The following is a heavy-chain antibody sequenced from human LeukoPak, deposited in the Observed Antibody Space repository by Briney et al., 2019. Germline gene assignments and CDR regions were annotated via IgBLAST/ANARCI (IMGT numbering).Heavy chain of an antibody. CDR1: GYTFTSYG. V-gene: IGHV1-18*01. Sequence: GASVKVSCKASGYTFTSYGISWVRQAPGPGHERMGWISAYNGNTNYAQKRQGRVTMTTDTSTSTAYMELRSLRSDDTAVYYCARVGGVVVPAAIDNFDYWGQGTLVTVSS. CDR3: ARVGGVVVPAAIDNFDY. CDR2: ISAYNGNT. J-gene: IGHJ4*02. D-gene: IGHD2-2*01.